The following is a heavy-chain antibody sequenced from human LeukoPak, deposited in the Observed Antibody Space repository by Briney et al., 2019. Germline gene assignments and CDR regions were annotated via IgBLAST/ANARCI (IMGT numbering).Heavy chain of an antibody. CDR3: ARDPDRGGDYDY. D-gene: IGHD3-10*01. CDR2: IKKDGSET. V-gene: IGHV3-7*03. J-gene: IGHJ4*02. CDR1: GFTFSSYW. Sequence: GGSLRLSCAASGFTFSSYWMTWVRQAPGKGLEWVAHIKKDGSETHYLDSVKGRFTISRDNAKNSLYLQMESLRAEDTVVYYCARDPDRGGDYDYWGQGTLVTVSS.